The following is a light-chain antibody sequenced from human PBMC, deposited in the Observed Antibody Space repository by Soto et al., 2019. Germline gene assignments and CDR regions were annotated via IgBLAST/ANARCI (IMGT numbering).Light chain of an antibody. Sequence: DIQLTQSPSFLSASVGDRVTITCRASQGISSYLAWYQQKPGKAPKLLIYAASTLQSGVPSRFSGSGSGTEFTLTSSSLQPDDFATYYCQQYSSYSWTFGQGTKVDIK. CDR2: AAS. CDR3: QQYSSYSWT. CDR1: QGISSY. V-gene: IGKV1-9*01. J-gene: IGKJ1*01.